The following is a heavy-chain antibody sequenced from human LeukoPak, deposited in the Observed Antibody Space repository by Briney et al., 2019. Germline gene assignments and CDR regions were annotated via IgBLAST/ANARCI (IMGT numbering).Heavy chain of an antibody. D-gene: IGHD3-16*02. CDR1: GGSISPYY. CDR3: VRVVITFGGVIGSDY. Sequence: SETLSLTCTVSGGSISPYYWSWIRQPPGKGLEWIGYIQYSGSTSYNPSLKSRVTISVDTSKNQFSLKLNSVTAADTAVYYCVRVVITFGGVIGSDYWGQGTLVTVSS. V-gene: IGHV4-59*01. J-gene: IGHJ4*02. CDR2: IQYSGST.